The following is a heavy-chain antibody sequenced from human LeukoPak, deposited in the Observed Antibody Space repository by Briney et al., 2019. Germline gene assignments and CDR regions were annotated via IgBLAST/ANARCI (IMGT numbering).Heavy chain of an antibody. J-gene: IGHJ4*02. V-gene: IGHV3-21*01. CDR1: GFTLRSYT. Sequence: GGSLRLSCAASGFTLRSYTMNWVRQAPGKGLEWVSSIGISSNKIYYADSVKGRFTISRDNAKNSLYLQMNSLRAEDTAVYYCARGGVVASPIDYWGQGTLVTVSS. CDR2: IGISSNKI. CDR3: ARGGVVASPIDY. D-gene: IGHD2-15*01.